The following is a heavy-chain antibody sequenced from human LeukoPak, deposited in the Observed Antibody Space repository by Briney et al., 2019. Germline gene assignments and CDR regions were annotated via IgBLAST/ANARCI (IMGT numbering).Heavy chain of an antibody. J-gene: IGHJ3*02. CDR2: ISWNSGSI. CDR3: AKDQYSSGRDALDI. Sequence: GGSLRLSCAASGFTFSSYAMSWVRQAPGKGLEWVSGISWNSGSIGYADSVKGRFTISRDNAKSSLYLQMNSLRAEDTALYYCAKDQYSSGRDALDIWGQGTMVTVSS. V-gene: IGHV3-9*01. D-gene: IGHD6-19*01. CDR1: GFTFSSYA.